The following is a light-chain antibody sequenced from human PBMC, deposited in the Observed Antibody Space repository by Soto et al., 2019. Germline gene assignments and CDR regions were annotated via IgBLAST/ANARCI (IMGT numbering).Light chain of an antibody. CDR2: DVS. V-gene: IGLV2-14*03. J-gene: IGLJ2*01. Sequence: QSALTQPASVSGSPGQSITISCTGTSSDVGGYNYVSWYQQYPGKAPKLIIFDVSNRPSGISNRFSGSKSGNTASLTISGLQPEDEADYCCSSYTNSSTVAVFGGGTQLTVL. CDR3: SSYTNSSTVAV. CDR1: SSDVGGYNY.